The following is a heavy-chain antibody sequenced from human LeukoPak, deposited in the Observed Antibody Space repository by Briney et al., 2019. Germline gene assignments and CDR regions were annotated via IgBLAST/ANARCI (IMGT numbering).Heavy chain of an antibody. CDR2: IYYSGST. V-gene: IGHV4-59*08. D-gene: IGHD6-13*01. CDR3: ARRAARTHDY. J-gene: IGHJ4*02. CDR1: GGSISSYY. Sequence: SETLSLTCTVSGGSISSYYWSWIRQPPGKGLEWIGYIYYSGSTNYNPSLKSRVTISVDTSKNHFSLKLRSVTAADTAVYYCARRAARTHDYWGQGTLVTVSS.